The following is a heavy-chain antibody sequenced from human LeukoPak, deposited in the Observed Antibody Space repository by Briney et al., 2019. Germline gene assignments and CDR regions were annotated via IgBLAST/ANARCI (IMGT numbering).Heavy chain of an antibody. Sequence: SVKVSCKASGGTFSSYAISWVRQAPGQGLEWVGRIIPILGIANYAQKFQGRVTITADKSTSTAYMELSSLRSEDTAVYYCAREGGTTVTRGAFDIWGQGTMVTVSS. CDR1: GGTFSSYA. V-gene: IGHV1-69*04. CDR2: IIPILGIA. CDR3: AREGGTTVTRGAFDI. J-gene: IGHJ3*02. D-gene: IGHD4-17*01.